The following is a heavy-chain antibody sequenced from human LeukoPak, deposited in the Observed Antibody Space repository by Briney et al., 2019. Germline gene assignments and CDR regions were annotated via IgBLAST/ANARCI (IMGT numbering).Heavy chain of an antibody. CDR1: GFSFNGYA. V-gene: IGHV3-30*14. J-gene: IGHJ4*02. CDR3: ARERAVNGWTSAHFDY. Sequence: QPGGSLRLSCAASGFSFNGYAMHWVRQAPGKGLEWVSVISNDGSTKFFADSVKGRFTISRDNSKNTVHLQINSLRAEDTAVYYCARERAVNGWTSAHFDYWGQGTLVTVSS. CDR2: ISNDGSTK. D-gene: IGHD6-19*01.